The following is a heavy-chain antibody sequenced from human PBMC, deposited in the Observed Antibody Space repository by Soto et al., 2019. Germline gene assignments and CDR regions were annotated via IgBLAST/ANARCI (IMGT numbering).Heavy chain of an antibody. CDR3: ARLTYDSRLNWLYLDS. V-gene: IGHV4-4*02. J-gene: IGHJ4*02. Sequence: SETLSLTCGVSGVSIGSGHWWSWVRQSPGKGLQWTGEVYHSGDTSSHPSLRGRVTISVDKSKNQFSLKLNSVTAADTAVYYCARLTYDSRLNWLYLDSWGQGTLVTVSS. CDR2: VYHSGDT. D-gene: IGHD3-22*01. CDR1: GVSIGSGHW.